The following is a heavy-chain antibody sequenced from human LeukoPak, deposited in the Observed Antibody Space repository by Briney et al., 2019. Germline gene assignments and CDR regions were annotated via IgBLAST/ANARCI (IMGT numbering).Heavy chain of an antibody. CDR2: ISSSGSTI. CDR1: GFTFSDYY. CDR3: ARDSIQLWLKGRYFDL. Sequence: GGSLRLSCAASGFTFSDYYMSWIRQAPGKGLEWVSYISSSGSTIYYADSVKGRFTISRDNAKNSLYLQMNSLRAEDTAVYYCARDSIQLWLKGRYFDLWGRGTLVTVSS. J-gene: IGHJ2*01. V-gene: IGHV3-11*01. D-gene: IGHD5-18*01.